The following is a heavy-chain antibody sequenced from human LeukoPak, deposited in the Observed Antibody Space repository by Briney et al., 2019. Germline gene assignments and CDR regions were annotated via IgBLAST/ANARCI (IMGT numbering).Heavy chain of an antibody. CDR2: ISWNSGSI. D-gene: IGHD3-9*01. CDR3: AKDMGDILTGYYWGAGMDV. Sequence: GGSLRLSCAASGFTFDDYAMHWVRQAPGKGLEWVSGISWNSGSIGYADSVKGRFTISRDNAKNSQYLQMNSLRAEDTALYYCAKDMGDILTGYYWGAGMDVWGQGTTVTVSS. J-gene: IGHJ6*02. V-gene: IGHV3-9*01. CDR1: GFTFDDYA.